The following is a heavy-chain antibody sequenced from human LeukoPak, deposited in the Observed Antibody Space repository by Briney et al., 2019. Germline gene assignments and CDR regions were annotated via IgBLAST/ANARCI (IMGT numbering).Heavy chain of an antibody. CDR3: ARRPGYCPNGVCYKRNWFDP. CDR1: GGSISSSSYY. CDR2: IYYSGST. Sequence: SETLSLTCTASGGSISSSSYYWGWIHQPPGKGLEWIGSIYYSGSTYYNPSLKSRVTLSVDTSNNQFSLKLSSVTAADTAVYYCARRPGYCPNGVCYKRNWFDPWGQGTLVTVSS. V-gene: IGHV4-39*07. J-gene: IGHJ5*02. D-gene: IGHD2-8*01.